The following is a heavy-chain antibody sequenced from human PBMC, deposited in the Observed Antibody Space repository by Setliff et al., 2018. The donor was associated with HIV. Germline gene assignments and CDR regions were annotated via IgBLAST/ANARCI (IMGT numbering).Heavy chain of an antibody. CDR2: ISYTGST. CDR1: GGSINRSNYY. V-gene: IGHV4-39*01. Sequence: SETLSLTCTVPGGSINRSNYYWGWIRQPPGKGLEWIGTISYTGSTYYDPSLKSRVTISLDTSKNQFSLKLSSVTAADTAVYYCARHSPSDYWGQGTLVTVSS. CDR3: ARHSPSDY. J-gene: IGHJ4*02.